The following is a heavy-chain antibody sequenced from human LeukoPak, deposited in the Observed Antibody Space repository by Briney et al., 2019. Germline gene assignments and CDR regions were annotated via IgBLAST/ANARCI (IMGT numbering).Heavy chain of an antibody. V-gene: IGHV4-59*01. CDR3: ARDMAGGFDC. Sequence: PSETLSLTCTVSGGSISSYYWSWIRQPPGKGLEWIGYIYYSGSPTYNPSLKSRVTISVDTSKNQFSLKLSSVTAADTAVYYCARDMAGGFDCWGQGTLVTVSS. CDR2: IYYSGSP. J-gene: IGHJ4*02. D-gene: IGHD6-19*01. CDR1: GGSISSYY.